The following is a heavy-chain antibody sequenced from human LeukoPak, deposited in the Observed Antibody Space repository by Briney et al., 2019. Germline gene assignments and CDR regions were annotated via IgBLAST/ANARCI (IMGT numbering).Heavy chain of an antibody. Sequence: GGSLRPSCAASGFTFDDYAMHWVRQAPGKGLEWVSLISGDGGRTYYADAVKGRFTLSRDNSKNSLYLQMNSLRSEDTALYYCAKDLVVVSAGYYYYGLDVWGRGTTVTVSS. CDR3: AKDLVVVSAGYYYYGLDV. J-gene: IGHJ6*02. V-gene: IGHV3-43*02. CDR1: GFTFDDYA. D-gene: IGHD2-15*01. CDR2: ISGDGGRT.